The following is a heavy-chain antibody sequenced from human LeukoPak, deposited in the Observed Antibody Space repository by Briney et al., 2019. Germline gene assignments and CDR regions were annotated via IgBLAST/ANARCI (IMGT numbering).Heavy chain of an antibody. CDR2: INSDGSST. CDR1: GFTFSSYW. CDR3: ARYSGYAQDFDY. Sequence: PGGSLRLSCAASGFTFSSYWMHWVRQAPRKGLVWVSRINSDGSSTSYADSVKGRFTISRDNAKNTLYLQMNSLRAEDTAVYYCARYSGYAQDFDYWGQGTLVTVSS. D-gene: IGHD5-12*01. V-gene: IGHV3-74*01. J-gene: IGHJ4*02.